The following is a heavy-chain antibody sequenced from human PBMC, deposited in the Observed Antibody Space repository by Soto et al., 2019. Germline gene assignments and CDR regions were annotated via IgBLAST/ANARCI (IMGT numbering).Heavy chain of an antibody. CDR2: ISNRGSDT. CDR3: AKDTYSSSWYF. V-gene: IGHV3-23*01. Sequence: GGSLRLSCAGSGFTFINYAMTWVRQAPGKGLEWVSSISNRGSDTYYVDSAKGRFTISRDNSKNTLYLQMNSLRAEDTAVYYCAKDTYSSSWYFWGQGTLVTVSS. D-gene: IGHD6-13*01. J-gene: IGHJ4*02. CDR1: GFTFINYA.